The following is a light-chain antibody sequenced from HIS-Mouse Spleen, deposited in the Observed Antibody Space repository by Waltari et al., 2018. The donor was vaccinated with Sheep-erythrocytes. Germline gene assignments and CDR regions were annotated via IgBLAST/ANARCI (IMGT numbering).Light chain of an antibody. J-gene: IGKJ4*01. CDR2: DAS. Sequence: EIVLTQSPATLSLSPGERATLSCRASQSVSSYLAGYQQKPGQAPRPLIYDASNRATGIPARFSGSGSGTDFTLTISSLEPEDFAVYYCQQRSNWPLTFGGGTKVEIK. CDR3: QQRSNWPLT. CDR1: QSVSSY. V-gene: IGKV3-11*01.